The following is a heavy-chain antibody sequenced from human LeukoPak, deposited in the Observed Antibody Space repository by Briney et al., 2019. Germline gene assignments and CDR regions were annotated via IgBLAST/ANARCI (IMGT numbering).Heavy chain of an antibody. CDR1: GYTFTRYY. CDR3: ARARMTTVTTEIGY. Sequence: ASVNVSCKASGYTFTRYYMHWVRQAPGQGLEWMGWINPNSGGTNNAEEFQGRVTMTRNTSISTAYMELSRLRSDDTAVYYCARARMTTVTTEIGYWGQGTLVTVSS. CDR2: INPNSGGT. D-gene: IGHD4-17*01. J-gene: IGHJ4*02. V-gene: IGHV1-2*02.